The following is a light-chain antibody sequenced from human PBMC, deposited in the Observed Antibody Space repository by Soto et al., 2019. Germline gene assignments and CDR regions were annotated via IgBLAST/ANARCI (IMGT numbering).Light chain of an antibody. Sequence: QSVLTQPPSASGTPGQRVTISCSGSSSNIGRNTANWYRQLPGTAPKLLIYSNNLRPSGVPDRLSGSNSGTSASLAISGLQSEDEADYYGAAWDDSLNGYVFGTGTKLTVL. V-gene: IGLV1-44*01. J-gene: IGLJ1*01. CDR2: SNN. CDR3: AAWDDSLNGYV. CDR1: SSNIGRNT.